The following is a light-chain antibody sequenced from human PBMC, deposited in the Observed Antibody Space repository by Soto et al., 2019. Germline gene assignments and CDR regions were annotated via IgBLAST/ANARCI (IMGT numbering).Light chain of an antibody. J-gene: IGKJ4*01. V-gene: IGKV3-20*01. Sequence: EIVLTQSPGTLSLSPGERATLSCRASQNVSSSYLAWYQQKPGQAPRLLIYGASSRATGIPDRFSGSGSGTDFPLTISRLEPEDFAVYYCQQYGSSPLLTFGGGTKVEIK. CDR1: QNVSSSY. CDR3: QQYGSSPLLT. CDR2: GAS.